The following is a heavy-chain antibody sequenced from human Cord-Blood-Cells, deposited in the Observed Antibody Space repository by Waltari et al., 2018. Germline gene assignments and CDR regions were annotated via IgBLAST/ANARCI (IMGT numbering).Heavy chain of an antibody. CDR2: IYYSGST. CDR3: ARHYDFWSGYFDY. D-gene: IGHD3-3*01. Sequence: QLQLQESGPGLVKPSETLSLTCTVSGGSISSSSYYWGSIRQPPGKGLEWIGSIYYSGSTYYNPSLKSRVTISVDTSKNQFSLKLSSVTAADTAVYYCARHYDFWSGYFDYWGQGTLVTVSS. J-gene: IGHJ4*02. V-gene: IGHV4-39*01. CDR1: GGSISSSSYY.